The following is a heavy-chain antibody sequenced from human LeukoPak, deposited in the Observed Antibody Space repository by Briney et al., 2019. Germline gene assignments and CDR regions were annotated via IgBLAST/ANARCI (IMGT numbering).Heavy chain of an antibody. Sequence: PGGSLRLSCAASGFTFSSYSMNWVRQAPGKGLEWVSYISSSSSTIYYADSVKGRFTISRDNSKNTLYLQMNSLRAEDTAVYYCARVGSSWSAEYFQHWGQGTLVTVSS. CDR1: GFTFSSYS. V-gene: IGHV3-48*01. D-gene: IGHD6-13*01. J-gene: IGHJ1*01. CDR3: ARVGSSWSAEYFQH. CDR2: ISSSSSTI.